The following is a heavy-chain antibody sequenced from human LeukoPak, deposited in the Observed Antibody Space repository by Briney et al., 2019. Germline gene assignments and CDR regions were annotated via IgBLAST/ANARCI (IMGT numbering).Heavy chain of an antibody. Sequence: GGSLRLSCATSGFTFSTYWMSWVRQAPGKGLEWVANIKQDGSERYYADSVTGRFTISRDNAKNLLYLQMNSLRVEDTAVYYCANGDGFDYWGQGTLVTVSS. CDR1: GFTFSTYW. J-gene: IGHJ4*02. D-gene: IGHD5-24*01. CDR3: ANGDGFDY. CDR2: IKQDGSER. V-gene: IGHV3-7*01.